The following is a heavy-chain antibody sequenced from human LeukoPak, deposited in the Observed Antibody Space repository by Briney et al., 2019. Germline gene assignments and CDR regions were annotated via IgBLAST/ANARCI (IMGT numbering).Heavy chain of an antibody. CDR1: GGPFSGYY. J-gene: IGHJ4*02. D-gene: IGHD6-19*01. Sequence: SETLSLTCAVYGGPFSGYYWSWIRQPPGKGLEWIGEINHSGSTNYNPSLKSRVTISVDTSKNQFSLKLSSVTAADTAVYYCAREKPGSGSYEWGQGTLVTVSS. CDR3: AREKPGSGSYE. CDR2: INHSGST. V-gene: IGHV4-34*01.